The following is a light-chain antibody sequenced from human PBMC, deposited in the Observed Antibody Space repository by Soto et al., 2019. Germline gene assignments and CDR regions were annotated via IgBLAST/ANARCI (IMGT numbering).Light chain of an antibody. CDR1: QSVSSN. J-gene: IGKJ1*01. Sequence: EIVMTQSPATLSVSPGERATLSCRASQSVSSNLAWYQQKPGQAPRLLIYGASTSATGIPARFSGSGSGTEFPLTISSLQSEDFSVYYCQQYNNWSTWTFGQGTKVEIK. V-gene: IGKV3-15*01. CDR2: GAS. CDR3: QQYNNWSTWT.